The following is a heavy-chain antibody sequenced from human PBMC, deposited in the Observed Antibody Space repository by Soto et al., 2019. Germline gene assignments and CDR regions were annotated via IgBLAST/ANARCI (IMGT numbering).Heavy chain of an antibody. D-gene: IGHD6-13*01. J-gene: IGHJ4*02. CDR1: GGSIRSGGYS. CDR3: ASAQQLVRNY. V-gene: IGHV4-30-2*01. Sequence: QLQLQESGSVLVKPSQTLSHTCAVSGGSIRSGGYSWSWIRQAPGKGLEWIGYIYHSGSTYYNPSLKSRVTISVDRSKNQFSLKLSSVTAADTAVYYCASAQQLVRNYWGQGTLVTVSS. CDR2: IYHSGST.